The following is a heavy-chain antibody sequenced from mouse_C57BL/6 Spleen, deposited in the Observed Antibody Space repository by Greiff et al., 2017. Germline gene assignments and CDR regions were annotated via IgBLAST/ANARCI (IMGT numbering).Heavy chain of an antibody. CDR2: ISDGGSYT. CDR1: GFTFSSYA. D-gene: IGHD1-1*01. J-gene: IGHJ1*03. V-gene: IGHV5-4*03. CDR3: ARGITTVVATWYFDV. Sequence: EVKLVESGGGLVKPGGSLKLSCAASGFTFSSYAMSWVRQTPEKRLEWVATISDGGSYTYYPDNVKGRFTISRDNAKNNLYLQMSHLKSEDTAMYYCARGITTVVATWYFDVWGTGTTVTVSS.